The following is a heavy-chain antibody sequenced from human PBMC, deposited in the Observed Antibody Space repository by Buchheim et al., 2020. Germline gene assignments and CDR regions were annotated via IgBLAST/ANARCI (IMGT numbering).Heavy chain of an antibody. CDR1: GYTFTSYD. D-gene: IGHD5-12*01. V-gene: IGHV1-2*04. Sequence: QVQLVQSGAEVKKPGASVKVSCKASGYTFTSYDINWVRQATGQGLEWMGWINPNSGGTNYAQKFQGWVTMTRNTSISTAYMELSRLRSDDTAVYYCARVGGLRRGYNWFDPWGQGTL. CDR2: INPNSGGT. J-gene: IGHJ5*02. CDR3: ARVGGLRRGYNWFDP.